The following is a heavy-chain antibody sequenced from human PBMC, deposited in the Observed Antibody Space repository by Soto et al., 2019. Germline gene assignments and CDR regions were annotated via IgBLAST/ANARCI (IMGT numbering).Heavy chain of an antibody. CDR2: IDESGGTT. J-gene: IGHJ6*02. D-gene: IGHD3-3*01. Sequence: PGGSLRLSCVVSGFMVSDHAMNWVRQAPGKGPEWISRIDESGGTTSYADSVKGRFTISRDNTRDSLYLHMSNLRAEDTAIYYCARDRSLNFAVPPYGMDVWGPGTTVTVSS. V-gene: IGHV3-48*03. CDR3: ARDRSLNFAVPPYGMDV. CDR1: GFMVSDHA.